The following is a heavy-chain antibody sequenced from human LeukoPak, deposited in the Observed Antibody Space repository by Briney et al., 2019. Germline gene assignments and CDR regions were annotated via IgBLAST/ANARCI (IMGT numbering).Heavy chain of an antibody. D-gene: IGHD2-15*01. CDR3: ARDVVVAATNGFFYFDY. CDR2: IIPIFGTA. Sequence: ASVKVSCKASGGTFSSYAISWVRQAPGQGLEWMGGIIPIFGTANYAQKFQGRVTITTDESTSTAYMELSSLRSEDTAVYYCARDVVVAATNGFFYFDYWGQGTLVTVSS. V-gene: IGHV1-69*05. J-gene: IGHJ4*02. CDR1: GGTFSSYA.